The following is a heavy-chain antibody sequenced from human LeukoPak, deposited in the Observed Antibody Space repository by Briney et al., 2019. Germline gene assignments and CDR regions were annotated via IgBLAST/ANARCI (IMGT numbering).Heavy chain of an antibody. CDR3: ARDITMVRGVGWFDP. J-gene: IGHJ5*02. V-gene: IGHV4-30-4*01. D-gene: IGHD3-10*01. CDR1: GGSISSGDYY. Sequence: PSETLSLTCTVSGGSISSGDYYWSWIRQPPGKGLEWIGYIYHSGSTYYNPSLKSRVTISVDTSKNQFSLKLSSVTAADTAVYYCARDITMVRGVGWFDPWGQGTLVTVSS. CDR2: IYHSGST.